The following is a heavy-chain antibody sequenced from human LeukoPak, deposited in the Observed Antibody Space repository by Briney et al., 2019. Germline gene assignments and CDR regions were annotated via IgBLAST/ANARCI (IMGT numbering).Heavy chain of an antibody. V-gene: IGHV1-24*01. CDR1: GNNLREVS. D-gene: IGHD2-8*01. CDR3: TPRGGMICVNGVCPEYFNH. CDR2: FDPEEGRT. J-gene: IGHJ1*01. Sequence: ASVKVSCKIFGNNLREVSMNWVRQGPGKGLEWMGGFDPEEGRTLYAQKFQGRVTTTEDTSSDTAYMELSSLTSEDTAVYYCTPRGGMICVNGVCPEYFNHWGQGTLVSVPS.